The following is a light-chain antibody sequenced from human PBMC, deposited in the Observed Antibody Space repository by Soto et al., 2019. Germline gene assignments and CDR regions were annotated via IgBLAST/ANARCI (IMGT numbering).Light chain of an antibody. V-gene: IGLV2-11*01. CDR3: CSFAGSYTFWV. Sequence: QSVLTQPRSVSGSPGQSVTISCTGTSSDVGDYNYVSWYQQYPGKAPKLVIYDVSKRPSGVPDRFSGSKSGNTASLTISGLQAPDEADYYRCSFAGSYTFWVFGGGTKVTVL. CDR1: SSDVGDYNY. J-gene: IGLJ3*02. CDR2: DVS.